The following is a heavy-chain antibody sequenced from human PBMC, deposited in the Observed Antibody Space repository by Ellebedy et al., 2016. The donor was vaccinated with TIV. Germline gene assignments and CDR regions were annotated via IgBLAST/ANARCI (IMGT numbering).Heavy chain of an antibody. CDR1: GYTFTSYA. D-gene: IGHD6-6*01. Sequence: ASVKVSCKASGYTFTSYAMHWVRQAPGQRLEWMGWINAGNGNTKYSQKFQGRVTITRDTSASTAYMELSSLRSEDTAVYYCARDRPTIEYSRTTGAFDIWGQGTMVTVSS. CDR3: ARDRPTIEYSRTTGAFDI. CDR2: INAGNGNT. V-gene: IGHV1-3*01. J-gene: IGHJ3*02.